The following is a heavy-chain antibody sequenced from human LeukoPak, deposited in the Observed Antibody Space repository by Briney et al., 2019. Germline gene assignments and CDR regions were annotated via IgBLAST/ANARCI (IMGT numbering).Heavy chain of an antibody. CDR1: GYTFTRFY. V-gene: IGHV1-2*02. CDR3: ARDGHRRYHYDSSGREDAFDI. Sequence: ASVKVSCKASGYTFTRFYMHWVRQAPGQGLEWMGWINPNSGDTKYAQKLQGRGTMTRDTSTSTAYMELRSLRSDDTAVYYCARDGHRRYHYDSSGREDAFDIWGQGTMVTVSS. J-gene: IGHJ3*02. D-gene: IGHD3-22*01. CDR2: INPNSGDT.